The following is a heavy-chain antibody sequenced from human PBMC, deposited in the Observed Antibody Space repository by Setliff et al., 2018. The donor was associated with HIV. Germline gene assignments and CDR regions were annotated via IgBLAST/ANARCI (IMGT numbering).Heavy chain of an antibody. D-gene: IGHD2-8*02. V-gene: IGHV4-59*01. CDR1: GDSISSYY. J-gene: IGHJ5*02. CDR2: LYHSGST. Sequence: LSLTCPVSGDSISSYYWSWIRQPPGKGLECVGHLYHSGSTHYSPSLKSRVTMSVATSRNQLSLKLTAVTAADTAVYYCARAGDCTEASCPKARFDPWGPGILVTVSS. CDR3: ARAGDCTEASCPKARFDP.